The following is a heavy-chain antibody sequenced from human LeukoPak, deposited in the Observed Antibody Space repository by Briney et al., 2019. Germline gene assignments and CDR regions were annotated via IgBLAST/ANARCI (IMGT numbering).Heavy chain of an antibody. D-gene: IGHD5-12*01. CDR1: GGTFSSYS. CDR3: ARSGYSGYDSARD. J-gene: IGHJ4*02. V-gene: IGHV1-69*06. CDR2: IIPIFGTA. Sequence: SVKVSCKASGGTFSSYSISWVRQAPGQGLEWMGGIIPIFGTANYAQKFQGRVTITADKSTSTAYMELSSLRSEDTAVYYCARSGYSGYDSARDWGQGTLVTVSS.